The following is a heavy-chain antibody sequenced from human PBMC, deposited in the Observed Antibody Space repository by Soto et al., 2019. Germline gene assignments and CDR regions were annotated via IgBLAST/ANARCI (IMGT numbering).Heavy chain of an antibody. CDR3: ARGGPAAGFDL. CDR2: MKPNTGDS. CDR1: GYTCTTND. Sequence: ASVKVSCKASGYTCTTNDINWVRQASGQGLEWMGWMKPNTGDSGSAQDFQGRITMTRDTATSTAYMELSSLRSEDTAVYYCARGGPAAGFDLWGQGTLVTVYS. V-gene: IGHV1-8*01. D-gene: IGHD6-13*01. J-gene: IGHJ4*02.